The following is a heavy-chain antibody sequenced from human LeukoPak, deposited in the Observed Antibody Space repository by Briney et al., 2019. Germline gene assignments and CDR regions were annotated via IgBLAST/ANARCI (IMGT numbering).Heavy chain of an antibody. Sequence: ASVKVSCKASGGTFSSYAISWVRQAPGQGLEWMGRIIPILGIANYAQKFQGRVTITADKSTSTAYMELSSLRSEDTAVYYCAREGVSSGWFSGYNWFDPWGQGTLVTVSS. CDR2: IIPILGIA. CDR1: GGTFSSYA. V-gene: IGHV1-69*04. D-gene: IGHD6-19*01. CDR3: AREGVSSGWFSGYNWFDP. J-gene: IGHJ5*02.